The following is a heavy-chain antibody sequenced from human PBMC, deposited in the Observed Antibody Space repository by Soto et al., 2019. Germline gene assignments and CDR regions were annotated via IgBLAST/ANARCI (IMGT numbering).Heavy chain of an antibody. Sequence: GSGPASLFTFTISAVKWVRQARGQRLEWIGWIVVGSGNTNYAQKFQERVTITRGMSTSTAYMELSSLRSEDTAVYYCAADVTSSGYEGAPYYYYGMDVWRQRPTATVSS. CDR2: IVVGSGNT. V-gene: IGHV1-58*01. J-gene: IGHJ6*02. CDR1: LFTFTISA. D-gene: IGHD5-12*01. CDR3: AADVTSSGYEGAPYYYYGMDV.